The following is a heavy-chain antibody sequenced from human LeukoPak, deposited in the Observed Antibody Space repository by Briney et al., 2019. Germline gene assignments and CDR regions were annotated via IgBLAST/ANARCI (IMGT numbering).Heavy chain of an antibody. CDR1: GGTFSSYA. CDR2: IIPIFGTA. CDR3: ALPGIAAAGTQGDY. V-gene: IGHV1-69*13. Sequence: ASVKVSCKASGGTFSSYAISWVRQAPGQGLEWMGGIIPIFGTANYAQKFQGRVTITADESTSTAYMELSSLRSEDTAVYYCALPGIAAAGTQGDYRGQGTLVTVSS. J-gene: IGHJ4*02. D-gene: IGHD6-13*01.